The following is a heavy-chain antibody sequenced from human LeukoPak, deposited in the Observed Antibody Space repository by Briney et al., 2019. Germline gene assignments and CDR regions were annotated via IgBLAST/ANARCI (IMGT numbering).Heavy chain of an antibody. CDR1: GFTFTTFG. Sequence: GRSLRLSCAASGFTFTTFGIHWVRQAPGKGLEWVAAISPDGNIEYYTDSVKGRFPISRDNSKNMIYLQMNSLRGEDSAVYYCAKINNDDDYWGQGTLVTVSS. J-gene: IGHJ4*02. D-gene: IGHD1/OR15-1a*01. CDR2: ISPDGNIE. CDR3: AKINNDDDY. V-gene: IGHV3-30*18.